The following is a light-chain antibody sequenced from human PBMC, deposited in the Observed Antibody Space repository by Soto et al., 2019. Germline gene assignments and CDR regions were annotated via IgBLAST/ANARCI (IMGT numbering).Light chain of an antibody. CDR2: GAS. CDR1: QSIDSD. J-gene: IGKJ1*01. CDR3: QQYSPGRT. V-gene: IGKV3-15*01. Sequence: EIMMTQSPANVSLFPGERATLSCRASQSIDSDLAWYQQKPSHVPRLLIYGASTRATGVPARFSGSGSGTEFTITIISLQSDDFAVYYCQQYSPGRTFGPGTKVEIK.